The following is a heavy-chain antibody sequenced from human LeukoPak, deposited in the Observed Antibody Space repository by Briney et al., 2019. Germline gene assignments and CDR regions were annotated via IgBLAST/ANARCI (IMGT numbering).Heavy chain of an antibody. CDR2: ISSSGSTI. CDR1: GFTFSSYE. D-gene: IGHD5-18*01. J-gene: IGHJ4*02. V-gene: IGHV3-48*03. CDR3: ARHLSGITGYTYGRGIDY. Sequence: PGGSLRLSCAASGFTFSSYEMNWVCQAPGKGLEWVSYISSSGSTIYYADSVKGRFTISRDNAKNSLYLQMNSLRAEDTAVYYCARHLSGITGYTYGRGIDYWGQGTLVTVSS.